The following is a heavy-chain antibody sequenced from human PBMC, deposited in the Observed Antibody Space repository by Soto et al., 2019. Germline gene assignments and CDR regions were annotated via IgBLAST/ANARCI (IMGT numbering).Heavy chain of an antibody. CDR1: GFTFSDHF. Sequence: PGGSLRLSCAASGFTFSDHFMSWIRQAPGKGLEWVSYITSGGDNLYYGDSVKGRFTISRDNAKNSLYLQMNSLRAEDTAVYYCARVEDGYNLYGIDVWGQGTTVTVSS. CDR3: ARVEDGYNLYGIDV. J-gene: IGHJ6*02. V-gene: IGHV3-11*01. CDR2: ITSGGDNL. D-gene: IGHD5-12*01.